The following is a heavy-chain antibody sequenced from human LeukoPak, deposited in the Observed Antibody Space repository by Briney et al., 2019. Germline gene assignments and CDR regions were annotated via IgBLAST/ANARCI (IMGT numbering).Heavy chain of an antibody. CDR3: AGEDGGWYPEYFQH. CDR1: GESFSGYY. CDR2: INHSGNT. J-gene: IGHJ1*01. D-gene: IGHD6-19*01. V-gene: IGHV4-34*01. Sequence: PSETLSLTCAVYGESFSGYYWSWTRQPPGKGLEWIGEINHSGNTNYNPSLKSRVTISLDTSKNQFSLQLNSVTPEDTAVYYCAGEDGGWYPEYFQHWGQGTLVTVSS.